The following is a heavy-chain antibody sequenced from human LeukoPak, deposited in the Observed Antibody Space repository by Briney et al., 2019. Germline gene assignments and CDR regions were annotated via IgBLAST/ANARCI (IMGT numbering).Heavy chain of an antibody. D-gene: IGHD3-22*01. V-gene: IGHV1-46*01. CDR1: GYTFTSYY. Sequence: PGASVKVSCKASGYTFTSYYMHWVRQAPGQGLEWMGIINPSGGSTSYARKFQGRVTMTRDTSTSTVYMELSSLRSEDTAVYYCARVGDSSGYYRDAFDIWGQGTMVTVSS. CDR3: ARVGDSSGYYRDAFDI. J-gene: IGHJ3*02. CDR2: INPSGGST.